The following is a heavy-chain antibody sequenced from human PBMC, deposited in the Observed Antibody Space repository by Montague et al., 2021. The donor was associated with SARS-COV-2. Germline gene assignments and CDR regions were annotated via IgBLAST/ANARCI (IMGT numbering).Heavy chain of an antibody. CDR3: ARDSAPSITICGVVIRQRNPRYYYYGMDV. J-gene: IGHJ6*02. CDR2: IYYSGST. V-gene: IGHV4-39*07. CDR1: GGSISSSSYY. D-gene: IGHD3-3*01. Sequence: SETLSLTCTVSGGSISSSSYYWGWIRQPPGKGLEWIGSIYYSGSTYYNPSLKSRVTISVDTSKNQFSLKLSSVTAADTAVYYCARDSAPSITICGVVIRQRNPRYYYYGMDVWGQGTTVTVSS.